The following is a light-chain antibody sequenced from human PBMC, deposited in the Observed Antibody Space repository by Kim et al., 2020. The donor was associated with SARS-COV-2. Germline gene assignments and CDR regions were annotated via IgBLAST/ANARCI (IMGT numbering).Light chain of an antibody. CDR1: QGVSSSY. V-gene: IGKV3-20*01. J-gene: IGKJ1*01. CDR2: GAS. CDR3: QQYGNSPHT. Sequence: PGERAALAWRASQGVSSSYLAWYQQKPGQAPRLLIYGASSRATGVPDRFSGNGSGTDFTLTITRLEPEDFAVYYCQQYGNSPHTFGQGTKVDIK.